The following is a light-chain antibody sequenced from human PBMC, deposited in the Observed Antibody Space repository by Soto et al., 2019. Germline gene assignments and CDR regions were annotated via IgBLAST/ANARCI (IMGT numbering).Light chain of an antibody. CDR2: DAS. CDR1: QDISNR. V-gene: IGKV1-33*01. Sequence: DIQMTQSPSSLSASVGDRITITCQASQDISNRLNWYHQKPGKAPNLLIYDASNLAAGVPSGFSGSGSGTHFTFSISSLQSEDIGTYYCQNCFTVPYTFGQGTKLEIK. J-gene: IGKJ2*01. CDR3: QNCFTVPYT.